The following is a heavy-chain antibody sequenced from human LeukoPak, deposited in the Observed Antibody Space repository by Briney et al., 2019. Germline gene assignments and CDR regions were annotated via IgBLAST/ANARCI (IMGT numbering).Heavy chain of an antibody. CDR1: GFTFSSYW. CDR2: INSDGSST. Sequence: PGGSLRLSCAASGFTFSSYWMHWVRQAPGKGLVWVSRINSDGSSTNYADSVKGRFTISRDNAKNTLYLQMNSLRAEDTAVYYCARPGYSSSWSFDPWGQETLVTVSS. CDR3: ARPGYSSSWSFDP. V-gene: IGHV3-74*01. J-gene: IGHJ5*02. D-gene: IGHD6-13*01.